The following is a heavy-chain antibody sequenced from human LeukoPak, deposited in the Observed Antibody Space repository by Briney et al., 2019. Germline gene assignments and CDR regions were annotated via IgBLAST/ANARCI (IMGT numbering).Heavy chain of an antibody. CDR2: INTNTGNP. CDR1: GYTFTSYA. V-gene: IGHV7-4-1*02. CDR3: ARGLSKQWLVRSNDY. Sequence: GASVKVSCKASGYTFTSYAMNWVRQAPGQGLEWMGWINTNTGNPTYAQGFTGRFVFSLDTSVSTAYLQISSLKAEDTAVYYCARGLSKQWLVRSNDYWGQGTLVTVSS. D-gene: IGHD6-19*01. J-gene: IGHJ4*02.